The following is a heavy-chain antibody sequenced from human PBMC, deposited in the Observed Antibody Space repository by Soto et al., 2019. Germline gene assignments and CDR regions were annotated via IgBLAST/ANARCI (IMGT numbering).Heavy chain of an antibody. CDR2: VHHSGSA. D-gene: IGHD3-22*01. CDR3: VRGYFDSRGYSNPFDV. CDR1: GASITSSY. Sequence: NPSETLSLTCTVSGASITSSYWSWLRQPPGKGLEWIAYVHHSGSANYNPSPKSRVTTSVDTSKNQFSLTVTSVSAADTAVYYCVRGYFDSRGYSNPFDVWGQGTMVTVSS. J-gene: IGHJ3*01. V-gene: IGHV4-59*01.